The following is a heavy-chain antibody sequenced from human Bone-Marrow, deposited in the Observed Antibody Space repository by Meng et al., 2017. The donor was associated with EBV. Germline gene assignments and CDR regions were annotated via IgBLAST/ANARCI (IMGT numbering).Heavy chain of an antibody. V-gene: IGHV4-30-4*01. CDR1: GGSISTGYYY. Sequence: QGLVPGLVKPSQTLSLTCAVSGGSISTGYYYWTWIRQPPGKGLEWIGYMYYNGITYYNPSLKSRVTISGDSSKNQFSLKLTSVTAADTAVYFCARGSSFCSGGSCFENWGQGTLVTVSS. J-gene: IGHJ4*02. CDR2: MYYNGIT. D-gene: IGHD2-15*01. CDR3: ARGSSFCSGGSCFEN.